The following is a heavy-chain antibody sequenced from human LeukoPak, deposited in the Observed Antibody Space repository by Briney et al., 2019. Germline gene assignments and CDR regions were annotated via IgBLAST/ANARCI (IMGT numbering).Heavy chain of an antibody. CDR2: IWYDGSNK. CDR3: ARDGLYYYDSSGYYYHYYGMDV. J-gene: IGHJ6*02. CDR1: GFTFGCYG. D-gene: IGHD3-22*01. V-gene: IGHV3-33*01. Sequence: HPGGSLRLSCAASGFTFGCYGMHWVRQAPGKGLEWVAVIWYDGSNKYYADSVKGRFTISRDNSKHTLYLQMNSLRAEDTAVYYCARDGLYYYDSSGYYYHYYGMDVWGQGTTVTVSS.